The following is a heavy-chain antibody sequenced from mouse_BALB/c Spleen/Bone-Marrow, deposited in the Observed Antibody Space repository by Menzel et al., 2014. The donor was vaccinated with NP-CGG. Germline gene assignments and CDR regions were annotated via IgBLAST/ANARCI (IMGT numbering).Heavy chain of an antibody. CDR2: INPTNGRS. J-gene: IGHJ4*01. V-gene: IGHV1S81*02. Sequence: QVQLKQSGAELVKPGASVKLSCEASGYTLTNYWMHWVNQRPGQGLEWIGEINPTNGRSNYNEKFKSKATLTVDKSSSTAYMQLSSLTSEDSAVYYCARRGDYYGAMDYWGQGTSVTVSS. D-gene: IGHD1-1*01. CDR3: ARRGDYYGAMDY. CDR1: GYTLTNYW.